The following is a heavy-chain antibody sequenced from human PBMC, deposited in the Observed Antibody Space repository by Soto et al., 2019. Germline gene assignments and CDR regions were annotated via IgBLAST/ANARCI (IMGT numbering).Heavy chain of an antibody. CDR3: ARAGGGSGSYVQFPPDYYYYYMDV. J-gene: IGHJ6*03. D-gene: IGHD3-10*01. V-gene: IGHV3-21*01. Sequence: GGSLRLSCAASGFTFSSYSMNWVRQAPGKGLEWVSSISSSSSYIYYADSVKGRFTISRDNAKNSLYLQMNSLRAEDTAVYYCARAGGGSGSYVQFPPDYYYYYMDVWGKGTTVTVSS. CDR2: ISSSSSYI. CDR1: GFTFSSYS.